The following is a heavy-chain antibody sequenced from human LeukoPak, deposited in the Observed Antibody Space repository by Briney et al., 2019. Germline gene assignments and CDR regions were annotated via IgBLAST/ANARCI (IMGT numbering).Heavy chain of an antibody. CDR2: IRSKAYGCTT. V-gene: IGHV3-49*03. CDR1: GFILGDYV. J-gene: IGHJ5*02. Sequence: GGSLRPSRTASGFILGDYVMSLFRQARAKGLERVGFIRSKAYGCTTEYAASVTGSFTISRDDSKSIAYLQMNSLKTEDTAVYYGTRDLGYCSGGSCYGWFDPWGQGTLVTVSS. D-gene: IGHD2-15*01. CDR3: TRDLGYCSGGSCYGWFDP.